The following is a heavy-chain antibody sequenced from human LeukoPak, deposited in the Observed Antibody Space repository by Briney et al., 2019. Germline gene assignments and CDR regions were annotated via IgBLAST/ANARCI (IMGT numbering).Heavy chain of an antibody. CDR3: AVYSGDSEEYYFDY. D-gene: IGHD2-21*02. CDR1: GGTFSSYA. J-gene: IGHJ4*02. V-gene: IGHV1-69*13. Sequence: SVKVSCKASGGTFSSYAISWVRQAPGQGLEWMGGIIPIFGTANYAQKVQGRGTFTADESTSTAYMELSSLRSEDTAVYYCAVYSGDSEEYYFDYWGQGPLVTVSS. CDR2: IIPIFGTA.